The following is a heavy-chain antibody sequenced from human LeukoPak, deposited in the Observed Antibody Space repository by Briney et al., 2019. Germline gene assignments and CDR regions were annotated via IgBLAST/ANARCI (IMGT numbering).Heavy chain of an antibody. CDR1: GFTFSSYA. D-gene: IGHD2-8*01. CDR3: AKDKNALMVYAIVY. V-gene: IGHV3-23*01. Sequence: GGSLRLSCAASGFTFSSYAMSWVRQAPGKGLEWVSAISGSGSSTYYADSVKGRFTISRDNSKNTLYLQMNSLTAEDTAVYYCAKDKNALMVYAIVYWGQGTLVTVSS. CDR2: ISGSGSST. J-gene: IGHJ4*02.